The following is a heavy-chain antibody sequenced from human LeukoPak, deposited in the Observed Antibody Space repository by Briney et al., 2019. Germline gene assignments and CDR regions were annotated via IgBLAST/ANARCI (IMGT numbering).Heavy chain of an antibody. CDR3: ARAGAY. D-gene: IGHD3-10*01. Sequence: PSETLSLTCTVSGYSISSGYYWGWIRQPPGKGLEWIGSIYHSGSTYYNPSLKGRVTISVDTSKNQFSLKLSSVTAADTAVYYCARAGAYWGQGTLVTVSS. J-gene: IGHJ4*02. V-gene: IGHV4-38-2*02. CDR2: IYHSGST. CDR1: GYSISSGYY.